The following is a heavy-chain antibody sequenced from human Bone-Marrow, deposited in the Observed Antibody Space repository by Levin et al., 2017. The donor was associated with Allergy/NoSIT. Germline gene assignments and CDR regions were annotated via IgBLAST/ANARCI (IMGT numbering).Heavy chain of an antibody. Sequence: GESLKISCKASGYTFTSYYMHWVRQAPGQGLEWMGIINPSGGSTSYAQKFQGRVTMTRDTSTSTVYMELSSLRSEDTAVYYCARDQAEDTAMVLSGFDYWGQGTLVTVSS. CDR2: INPSGGST. V-gene: IGHV1-46*01. J-gene: IGHJ4*02. CDR1: GYTFTSYY. D-gene: IGHD5-18*01. CDR3: ARDQAEDTAMVLSGFDY.